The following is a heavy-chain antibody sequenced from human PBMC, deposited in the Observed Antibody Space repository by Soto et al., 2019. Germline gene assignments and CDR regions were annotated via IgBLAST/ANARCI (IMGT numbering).Heavy chain of an antibody. CDR1: GFTFSSYG. Sequence: QVQLVESGGGVVQPGRSLRLSCAASGFTFSSYGMHWVRQAPGKGLEWVAVISYNGSNKYYADSVKGRFTISRDNSKNTLYLQMNSLRAEYTAVYYCAKDGRDAFDIWGQGTMVTVSS. CDR3: AKDGRDAFDI. V-gene: IGHV3-30*18. CDR2: ISYNGSNK. J-gene: IGHJ3*02.